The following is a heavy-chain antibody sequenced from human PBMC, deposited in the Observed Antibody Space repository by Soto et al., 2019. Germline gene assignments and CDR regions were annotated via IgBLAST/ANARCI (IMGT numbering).Heavy chain of an antibody. Sequence: SETLSLTCNVSGGSISRSSYYWGWIRQPPVKGLEWIASMSYSGSTYYNPSLRSRVTISIETPKNQLSLKLTSVTAADTAVYYSSRLGPEGFKPWGEGRLVNDSS. J-gene: IGHJ5*02. V-gene: IGHV4-39*01. CDR2: MSYSGST. CDR3: SRLGPEGFKP. D-gene: IGHD3-10*01. CDR1: GGSISRSSYY.